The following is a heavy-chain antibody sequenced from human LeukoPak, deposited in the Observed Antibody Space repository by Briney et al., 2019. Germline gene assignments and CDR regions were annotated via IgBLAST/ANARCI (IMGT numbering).Heavy chain of an antibody. CDR3: ARHRITMVRGVIIPYYYYYMDA. V-gene: IGHV5-51*01. CDR2: IYPGDSDT. CDR1: GYSFTSYW. Sequence: GESLKISCKGSGYSFTSYWIGWVRQMPGKGLEWMGIIYPGDSDTRYSPSFQGQVTISADKSISTAYLQWSSLKASDTAMYYCARHRITMVRGVIIPYYYYYMDAWGKGTTVTVSS. D-gene: IGHD3-10*01. J-gene: IGHJ6*03.